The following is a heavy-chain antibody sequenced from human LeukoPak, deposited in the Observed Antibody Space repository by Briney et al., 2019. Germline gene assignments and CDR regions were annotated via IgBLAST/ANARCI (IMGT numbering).Heavy chain of an antibody. CDR1: GYTFTGHY. V-gene: IGHV1-2*02. CDR3: ARDNAEGFCSGGTCYGDAFDI. Sequence: ASVRVSCKASGYTFTGHYLHWVRQAPGQWLEWMGWINPNSGGTNYAQKFQARVTMTRDTPISTAYMELSRLASDDTAVYYCARDNAEGFCSGGTCYGDAFDIWGQGTMITVSS. D-gene: IGHD2-15*01. CDR2: INPNSGGT. J-gene: IGHJ3*02.